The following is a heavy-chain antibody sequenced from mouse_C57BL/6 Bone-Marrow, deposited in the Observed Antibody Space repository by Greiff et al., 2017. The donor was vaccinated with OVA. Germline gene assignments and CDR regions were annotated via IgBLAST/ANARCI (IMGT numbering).Heavy chain of an antibody. V-gene: IGHV1-18*01. J-gene: IGHJ4*01. CDR3: ARVDSNYDYYAMDY. CDR2: INPNNGGT. D-gene: IGHD2-5*01. CDR1: GYTFTDYN. Sequence: VQLQQSGPELVKPGASVKIPCKASGYTFTDYNMDWVKQSHGKSLEWIGDINPNNGGTIYNQKFKGKATLTVDKSSSTAYMELRSLTSEDTAVYYCARVDSNYDYYAMDYWGQGTSVTVSS.